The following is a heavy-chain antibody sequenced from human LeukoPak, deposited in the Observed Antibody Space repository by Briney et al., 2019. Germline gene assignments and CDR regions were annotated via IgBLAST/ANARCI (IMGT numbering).Heavy chain of an antibody. CDR2: IYYSGST. J-gene: IGHJ5*02. D-gene: IGHD2-15*01. V-gene: IGHV4-39*01. CDR3: ARQPVVGSWFDP. Sequence: SQTLSLTCTVSGGSISSSSYYWGWIRQPPGKGLEWIGSIYYSGSTYYNPSLKSRVTISVDTSKNQFSLKLSSVTAADTAVYYCARQPVVGSWFDPWGQGTLATVSS. CDR1: GGSISSSSYY.